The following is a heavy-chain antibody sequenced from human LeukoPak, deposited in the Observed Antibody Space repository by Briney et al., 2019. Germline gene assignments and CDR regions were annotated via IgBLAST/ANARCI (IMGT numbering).Heavy chain of an antibody. D-gene: IGHD2-2*01. Sequence: ASVKVSCKASGYTFTSYDINWVRQATGQGLEWMGWMNPNSGNTGYAQKFQGRVTMTRNTSISTAYTELSSLRSEDTAVYYCARADIVVVPAATDPYYYYGMDVWGQGTTVTVSS. J-gene: IGHJ6*02. CDR1: GYTFTSYD. V-gene: IGHV1-8*01. CDR2: MNPNSGNT. CDR3: ARADIVVVPAATDPYYYYGMDV.